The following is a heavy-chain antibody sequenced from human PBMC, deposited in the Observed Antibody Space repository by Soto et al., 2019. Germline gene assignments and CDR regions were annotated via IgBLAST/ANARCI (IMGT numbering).Heavy chain of an antibody. CDR1: RGTFSTSA. Sequence: QVQLVQSGAEVKKPGSSVKVSCKASRGTFSTSAISWVRRAPGQGLEWMGGIIPVFGTAHYAQKFQGRVTITADKSTSTAYMEPTSLRSEDTAVYYCARERPEMGKDVWGQGTSVTVSS. CDR2: IIPVFGTA. CDR3: ARERPEMGKDV. V-gene: IGHV1-69*06. D-gene: IGHD6-25*01. J-gene: IGHJ6*02.